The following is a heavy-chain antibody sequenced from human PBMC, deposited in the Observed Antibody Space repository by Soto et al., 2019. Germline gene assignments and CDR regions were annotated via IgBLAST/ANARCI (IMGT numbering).Heavy chain of an antibody. CDR2: IIPLFGTA. Sequence: QVQLVQSGAEVKKPGSSVKVSCKASGGTFSNYAINWVRQAPGQGLEWMGGIIPLFGTANYAQKFQGRVTITADHSTSTAYLDLSSLRSEDTAVYYCARPVEMATISRSYLFYWGQGTLVTVSS. CDR3: ARPVEMATISRSYLFY. CDR1: GGTFSNYA. J-gene: IGHJ4*02. D-gene: IGHD5-12*01. V-gene: IGHV1-69*01.